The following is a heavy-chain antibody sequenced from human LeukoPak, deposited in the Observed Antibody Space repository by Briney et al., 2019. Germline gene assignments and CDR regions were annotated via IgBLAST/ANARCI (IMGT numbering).Heavy chain of an antibody. CDR1: GGSIRSYY. V-gene: IGHV4-59*08. D-gene: IGHD6-13*01. CDR2: IYYSGST. CDR3: ARQSYSSSWLLDY. Sequence: SETLSLTCTVSGGSIRSYYRSWIRQPPGKGLEWIGYIYYSGSTSYNPSLKSRVTISVDTSKNQFSLILGSVTAADTAVYYCARQSYSSSWLLDYWGQGTLVTVSS. J-gene: IGHJ4*02.